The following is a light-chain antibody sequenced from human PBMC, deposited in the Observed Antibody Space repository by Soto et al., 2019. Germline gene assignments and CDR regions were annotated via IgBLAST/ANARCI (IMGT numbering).Light chain of an antibody. CDR1: DSIDRY. CDR2: AAS. Sequence: DIQMTQSPSSLSAFVGDTVTITCRATDSIDRYLNWYQQKPGQAPRVLITAASTLQSGVPSRFSGSGSGTDFTLTINNLQHEDFDTYYCQRTYNAPFTLGPGTKVDMK. CDR3: QRTYNAPFT. J-gene: IGKJ3*01. V-gene: IGKV1-39*01.